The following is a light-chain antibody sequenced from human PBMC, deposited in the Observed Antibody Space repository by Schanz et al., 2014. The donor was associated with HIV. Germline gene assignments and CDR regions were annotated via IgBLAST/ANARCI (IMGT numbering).Light chain of an antibody. V-gene: IGKV3-20*01. J-gene: IGKJ4*01. CDR3: QHYVGSRGT. CDR2: GAS. Sequence: EIVLTQSPGTLSLSPGERATLSCRASQSVSSDYFAWYQQKSGQAPRLLIYGASSRATGIPDRFSGSGSGTDFTLTISRLEPEDFAVYYCQHYVGSRGTFGGGTKVEIK. CDR1: QSVSSDY.